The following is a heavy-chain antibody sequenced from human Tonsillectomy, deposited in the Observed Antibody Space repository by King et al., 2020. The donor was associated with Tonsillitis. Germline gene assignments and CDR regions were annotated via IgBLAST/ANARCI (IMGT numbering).Heavy chain of an antibody. D-gene: IGHD1-1*01. J-gene: IGHJ4*02. V-gene: IGHV3-30*03. Sequence: VQLVESGGGVVQPGRSLRLSCAASGFTFSTYGMHWVRQAPGMGLEWVAVISSDGSVKNYLDSVRGRFTIARDNSKNTLYLQMNSLRVEDTAVYHCVGLDRQGYWGQGTPVTVSA. CDR3: VGLDRQGY. CDR1: GFTFSTYG. CDR2: ISSDGSVK.